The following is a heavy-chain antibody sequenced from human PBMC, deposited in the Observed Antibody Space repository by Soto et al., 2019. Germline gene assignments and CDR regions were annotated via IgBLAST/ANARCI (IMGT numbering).Heavy chain of an antibody. J-gene: IGHJ4*02. D-gene: IGHD3-22*01. CDR3: ARDHHSFYDPSGYSPHFDY. Sequence: SETLSLTCTVSGGSVNTAPYYWTWIRQPPGKGLEWIGNIYYTGSTNYNPSLKSRVNISLDTSKNQFSLNLSSVTAADTAVYFCARDHHSFYDPSGYSPHFDYWGQGTLVTVSS. CDR2: IYYTGST. CDR1: GGSVNTAPYY. V-gene: IGHV4-61*01.